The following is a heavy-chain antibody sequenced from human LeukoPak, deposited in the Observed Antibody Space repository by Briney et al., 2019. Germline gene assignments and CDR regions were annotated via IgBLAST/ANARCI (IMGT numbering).Heavy chain of an antibody. J-gene: IGHJ4*02. Sequence: GGSLRLSCAAPGFTFSNYWMSWVRQAPGKGLEWVANIKQDESEKTYVDSVRGRFTVSRDNAKTSMYLQMNSLRVEDTAVYFCARWEYSSTWYYDYWGQGTLVTVSS. D-gene: IGHD6-13*01. CDR1: GFTFSNYW. V-gene: IGHV3-7*01. CDR2: IKQDESEK. CDR3: ARWEYSSTWYYDY.